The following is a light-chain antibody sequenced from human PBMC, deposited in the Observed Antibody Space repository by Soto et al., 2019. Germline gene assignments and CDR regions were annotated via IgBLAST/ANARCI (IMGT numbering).Light chain of an antibody. J-gene: IGKJ1*01. CDR2: LTS. Sequence: DIVMTQSPLSLPVTPGEPASISCRSSQSLLHSNGYNYLDWYLQKPGQSPQLLIYLTSNRASGGHGRFSGSGSCTDFKLKISRVEAEDVGVSYGVQAHQTPWTFGQGTVVESK. V-gene: IGKV2-28*01. CDR1: QSLLHSNGYNY. CDR3: VQAHQTPWT.